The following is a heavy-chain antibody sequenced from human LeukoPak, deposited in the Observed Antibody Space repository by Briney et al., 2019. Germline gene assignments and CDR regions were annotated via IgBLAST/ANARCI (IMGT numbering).Heavy chain of an antibody. Sequence: SETLSLTCAVSDYSISSGYYWGWIRQPPGKGLEWIGSRYHSGNTYYNPFLKNRVTISVDTSKNQFSLKLSSVTAADTAVYYCARHGYGDFWRGFYWGQGTLVTVYS. CDR2: RYHSGNT. D-gene: IGHD3-3*01. CDR1: DYSISSGYY. CDR3: ARHGYGDFWRGFY. J-gene: IGHJ4*02. V-gene: IGHV4-38-2*01.